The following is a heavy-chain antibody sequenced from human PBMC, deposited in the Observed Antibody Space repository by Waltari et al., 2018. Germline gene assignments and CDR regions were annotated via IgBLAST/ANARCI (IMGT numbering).Heavy chain of an antibody. Sequence: QVQLQESGPGLVKPSETLSLTCTVSGGSVNSASYYWTWIRQPPGKGLEWIAYIYYSGSTNYNPSLKGRVTISVDTSKSQFSLNLYSVTAADTAVYYCARGAGAVAGHTYFDYWGQGTLVTVSS. CDR1: GGSVNSASYY. CDR3: ARGAGAVAGHTYFDY. D-gene: IGHD6-19*01. CDR2: IYYSGST. J-gene: IGHJ4*02. V-gene: IGHV4-61*01.